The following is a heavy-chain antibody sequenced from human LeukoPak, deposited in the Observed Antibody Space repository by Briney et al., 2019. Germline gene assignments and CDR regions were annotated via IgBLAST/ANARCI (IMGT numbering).Heavy chain of an antibody. CDR1: GGSFSGYY. CDR3: AREGVGATGTAFDY. V-gene: IGHV4-34*01. CDR2: INHSGST. Sequence: SETLSLTCAVYGGSFSGYYWSWIRQPPGKGLEWIGEINHSGSTNYNPSLKSRVTISVDTSKNQFSLKLSSVTAADTAVYYCAREGVGATGTAFDYWGQGTLVTVSS. D-gene: IGHD1-26*01. J-gene: IGHJ4*02.